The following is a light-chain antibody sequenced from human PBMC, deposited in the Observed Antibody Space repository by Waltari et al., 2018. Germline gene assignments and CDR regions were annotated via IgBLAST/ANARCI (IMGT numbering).Light chain of an antibody. CDR2: EVS. V-gene: IGLV2-8*01. J-gene: IGLJ2*01. Sequence: QSALTPPPSASGSPGQSVTISCPGTTSHGGGHNFLSWYRQHPGKAPELMICEVSKRPSGVPDRFSGSKSGNTASLTVSGLQAEDEADYYCSSYAGSNSFDVVFGGGTKLTVL. CDR3: SSYAGSNSFDVV. CDR1: TSHGGGHNF.